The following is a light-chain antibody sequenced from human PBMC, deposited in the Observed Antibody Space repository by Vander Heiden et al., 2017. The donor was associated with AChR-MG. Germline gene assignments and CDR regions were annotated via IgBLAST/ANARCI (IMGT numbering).Light chain of an antibody. CDR3: CSYAGRYSWV. CDR1: SSDVGGYNY. CDR2: DVK. Sequence: QSALTQPRSVSGSPGQSVTISCTGTSSDVGGYNYVSWYQQQPGKAPKVLIYDVKVRPSGVPDRFSASKSGNTASLTISGLQTEDEADYYCCSYAGRYSWVFGGGTKLTVL. V-gene: IGLV2-11*01. J-gene: IGLJ3*02.